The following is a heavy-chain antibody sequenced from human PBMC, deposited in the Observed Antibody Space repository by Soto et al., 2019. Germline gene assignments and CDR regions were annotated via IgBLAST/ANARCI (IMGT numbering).Heavy chain of an antibody. D-gene: IGHD2-8*01. Sequence: PGGSLRLSCAASGFTFSSYAMSWVRQAPGKGLEWVSAISGSGGSTYYADSVQGRFTVSRDNSKNTLYLQMNSLRAEDTAVYYCASRSATVLSLTYWGPGTQVTGSS. CDR2: ISGSGGST. CDR3: ASRSATVLSLTY. J-gene: IGHJ4*02. CDR1: GFTFSSYA. V-gene: IGHV3-23*01.